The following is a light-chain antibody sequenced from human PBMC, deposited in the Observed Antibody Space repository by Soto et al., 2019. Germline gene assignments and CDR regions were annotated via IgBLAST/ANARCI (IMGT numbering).Light chain of an antibody. J-gene: IGKJ5*01. Sequence: EIVMTQSPATLSVSPGERATLSCRASQSVSSNLAWYQQKPGQAPRLLIYDASNRATGIPARFSGSGSGTDFTLTISSLEPEDFAVYYCQQRDSWVTFGQGTRLEIK. V-gene: IGKV3-11*01. CDR1: QSVSSN. CDR2: DAS. CDR3: QQRDSWVT.